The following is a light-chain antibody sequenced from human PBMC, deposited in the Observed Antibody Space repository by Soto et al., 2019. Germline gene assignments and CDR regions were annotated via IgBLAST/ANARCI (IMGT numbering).Light chain of an antibody. CDR3: QQHNNWSPWT. Sequence: EIVMTQSPATLSVSPGERATLSCRASQSVSNKLAWYQQKPGQAPRLLIYGSSTRATGIPARFSGSGSGTEFILTISSLQSEDFAVYYCQQHNNWSPWTFGQGTKVEIK. V-gene: IGKV3-15*01. CDR1: QSVSNK. J-gene: IGKJ1*01. CDR2: GSS.